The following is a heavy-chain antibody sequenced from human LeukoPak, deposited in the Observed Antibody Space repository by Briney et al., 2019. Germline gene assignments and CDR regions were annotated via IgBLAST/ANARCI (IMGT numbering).Heavy chain of an antibody. V-gene: IGHV1-8*01. CDR3: ARSWSSSPLYYYYYYMDV. CDR1: GYTFTSYD. CDR2: MNPNSGNT. J-gene: IGHJ6*03. Sequence: ASVKVSCKASGYTFTSYDINWVRQATGQGLEWMGWMNPNSGNTGYAQKFQGRVTMNRNTSISTAYMELSSLRSEDTAVYYCARSWSSSPLYYYYYYMDVWGKGTTVTVSS. D-gene: IGHD6-6*01.